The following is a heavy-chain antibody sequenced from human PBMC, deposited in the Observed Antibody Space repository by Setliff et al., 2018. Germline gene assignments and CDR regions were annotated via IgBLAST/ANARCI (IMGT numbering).Heavy chain of an antibody. D-gene: IGHD3-22*01. V-gene: IGHV3-11*01. J-gene: IGHJ4*02. Sequence: NPGGSLRLSCAASGFTFSTYWMSWVRQAPGKGLEWVSYISNDAYTIHYADSMKGRLTISRDNSKNSVLLQMNSLRVEDTAVYYCARVHYETSTYSPTLFDHWGQGALVTVSS. CDR2: ISNDAYTI. CDR3: ARVHYETSTYSPTLFDH. CDR1: GFTFSTYW.